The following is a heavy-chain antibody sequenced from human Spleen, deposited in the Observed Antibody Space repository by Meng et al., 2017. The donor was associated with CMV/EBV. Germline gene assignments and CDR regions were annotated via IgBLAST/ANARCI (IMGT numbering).Heavy chain of an antibody. V-gene: IGHV3-30*02. CDR1: GFTFSRYW. Sequence: GGSLRLSCAASGFTFSRYWMYWVRQAPGKGLEWVAFIRFDGTTKYYADSVKGRFTISRDNSKNTLYVQMNSLRADDTAVYYCAKDYVIVGNDAFDIWGQGTMVTVSS. D-gene: IGHD3-22*01. J-gene: IGHJ3*02. CDR2: IRFDGTTK. CDR3: AKDYVIVGNDAFDI.